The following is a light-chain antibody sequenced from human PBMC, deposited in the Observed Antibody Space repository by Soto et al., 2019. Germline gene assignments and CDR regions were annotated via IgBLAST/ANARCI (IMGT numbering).Light chain of an antibody. CDR3: QQYNDYPWT. J-gene: IGKJ1*01. V-gene: IGKV1-5*03. Sequence: DIQMTQSPSTLSASVGDRVTITCRASQSISSWLAWYQQKPGKAPNLLIYKASTLQSGVPSRFSGGGSGTEFNLTVSSLQPDDFAIYYCQQYNDYPWTFGQGTKVEI. CDR1: QSISSW. CDR2: KAS.